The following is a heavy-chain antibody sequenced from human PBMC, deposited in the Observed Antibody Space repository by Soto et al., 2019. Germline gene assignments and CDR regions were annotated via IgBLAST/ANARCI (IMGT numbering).Heavy chain of an antibody. Sequence: SVKVSCKASGGTFSSYAISWVRQAPGQGLEWMGGIIPIFGTANYAQKFQGRVTMTRNTSISTAYMELSSLRSDDTAVYYCAREGVAPYYYYGMDVWGQGTPVTVSS. CDR1: GGTFSSYA. D-gene: IGHD5-12*01. CDR2: IIPIFGTA. V-gene: IGHV1-69*05. J-gene: IGHJ6*02. CDR3: AREGVAPYYYYGMDV.